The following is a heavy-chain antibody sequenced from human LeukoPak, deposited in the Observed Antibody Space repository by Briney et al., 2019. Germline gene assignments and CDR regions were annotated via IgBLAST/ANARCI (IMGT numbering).Heavy chain of an antibody. Sequence: ASVKVSCKASGYTFTIYGISWVRQAPGQGLEWMGWISAYNGNTNYAQKLQGRVTMTTDTSTTTAYMELRSLSSDDTAEYYCARDRGIGAAGDRWDYWGQGTLVTVSS. CDR3: ARDRGIGAAGDRWDY. J-gene: IGHJ4*02. CDR1: GYTFTIYG. CDR2: ISAYNGNT. V-gene: IGHV1-18*01. D-gene: IGHD6-13*01.